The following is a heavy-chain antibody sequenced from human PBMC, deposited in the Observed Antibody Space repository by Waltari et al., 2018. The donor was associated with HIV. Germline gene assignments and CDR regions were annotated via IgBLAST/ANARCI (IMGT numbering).Heavy chain of an antibody. CDR1: GGSISSGSYY. V-gene: IGHV4-61*02. CDR3: ASQYSYGLRPNFFDY. D-gene: IGHD5-18*01. CDR2: IYTSGST. Sequence: QVQLQESGPGLVKPSQTLSLTCRVSGGSISSGSYYWSWIRQPAGKGLEWIGRIYTSGSTNYNPSLKSRVSISVDTSKNQFSLKLSSVTAADTAVYYCASQYSYGLRPNFFDYWGQGTLVTVSS. J-gene: IGHJ4*02.